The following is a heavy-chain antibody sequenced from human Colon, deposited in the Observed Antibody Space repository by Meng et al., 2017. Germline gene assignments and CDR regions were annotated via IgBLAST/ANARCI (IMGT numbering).Heavy chain of an antibody. V-gene: IGHV4-34*01. D-gene: IGHD4/OR15-4a*01. CDR3: ARVTMDSFFLDP. CDR2: ITHSGST. Sequence: QVQLQQWGAGLLRPSETLSLTCAVYGGSFSGHDWSWIRQPPGKGLEWIGEITHSGSTNYNPSLKSRVTISADTSKNQLSLKLSSVTAADTAIYYCARVTMDSFFLDPWGQGSLVTVSS. CDR1: GGSFSGHD. J-gene: IGHJ5*02.